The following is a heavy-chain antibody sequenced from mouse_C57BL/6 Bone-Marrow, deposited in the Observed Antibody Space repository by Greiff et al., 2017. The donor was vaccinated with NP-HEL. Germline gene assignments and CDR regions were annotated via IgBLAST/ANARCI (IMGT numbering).Heavy chain of an antibody. J-gene: IGHJ1*03. CDR2: INPSTGGT. CDR3: AGRRFYDYGRRWYIDV. Sequence: EVQLQQSGPELVKPGASVTISCTASGYSFTGYYMNWVKQSPEKSLEWIGEINPSTGGTTYNQKFKAKATLTVDKSSSTSFLQLKSLTYEDSAVDYYAGRRFYDYGRRWYIDVWGTGTTVTVSS. CDR1: GYSFTGYY. D-gene: IGHD1-1*01. V-gene: IGHV1-42*01.